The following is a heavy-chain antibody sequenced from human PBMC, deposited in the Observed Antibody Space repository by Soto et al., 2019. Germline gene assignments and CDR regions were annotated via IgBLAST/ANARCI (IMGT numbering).Heavy chain of an antibody. J-gene: IGHJ4*02. V-gene: IGHV4-34*01. CDR1: GKSLSGYY. CDR3: ARHHVRGRTIAGAAEF. Sequence: QVQLQQWGAGLLKPSETLSLTCAVYGKSLSGYYWSWIRQPPGKALEWIGEINHSGNTNYNPSLKSRVTISVDTSKNPLFLNLSSVTAADTAMYYCARHHVRGRTIAGAAEFWGQGTLVTVS. D-gene: IGHD1-26*01. CDR2: INHSGNT.